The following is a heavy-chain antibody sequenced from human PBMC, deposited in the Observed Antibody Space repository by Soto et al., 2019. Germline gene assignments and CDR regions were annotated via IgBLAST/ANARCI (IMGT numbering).Heavy chain of an antibody. J-gene: IGHJ4*02. D-gene: IGHD3-22*01. CDR2: IIPIFGTA. Sequence: SVKVSVKASRVTFNSYSISWLRLALGQGLECIGGIIPIFGTANYAQKFQGRVTITADESTSTAYMELSSLRSEDTAVYYCARDNASRQPWLSHYWGQGTLVTVSS. V-gene: IGHV1-69*13. CDR3: ARDNASRQPWLSHY. CDR1: RVTFNSYS.